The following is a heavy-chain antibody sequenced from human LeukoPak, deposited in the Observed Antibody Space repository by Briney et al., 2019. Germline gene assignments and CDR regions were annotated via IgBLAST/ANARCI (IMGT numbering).Heavy chain of an antibody. Sequence: PGRSLRLSCAASGFTFSSYGTHWVRQAPGKGLEWVAVIWYDGSNKYYADSVKGRFTISRDNSKNTLYLQMNSLRAEDTAVYYCAKERNDCSGGSCHYLDAFDIRGQGTMVTVSS. CDR2: IWYDGSNK. CDR1: GFTFSSYG. V-gene: IGHV3-33*06. CDR3: AKERNDCSGGSCHYLDAFDI. D-gene: IGHD2-15*01. J-gene: IGHJ3*02.